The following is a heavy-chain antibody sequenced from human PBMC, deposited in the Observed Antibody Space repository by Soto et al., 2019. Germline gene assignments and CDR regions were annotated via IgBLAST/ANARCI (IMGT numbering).Heavy chain of an antibody. J-gene: IGHJ6*02. D-gene: IGHD2-15*01. CDR1: GGTFSSYA. CDR2: IIPTFGTA. Sequence: QVQLVQSGAEVKKPGSSVKVSCKASGGTFSSYAISWVRQAPGQGLEWMGGIIPTFGTANYAQKFQGRVTITADESTSTAYMELSSLRSEDTAVYYCARRGKETVVPNYYYYYYGMDVWGQGTTVTVSS. CDR3: ARRGKETVVPNYYYYYYGMDV. V-gene: IGHV1-69*01.